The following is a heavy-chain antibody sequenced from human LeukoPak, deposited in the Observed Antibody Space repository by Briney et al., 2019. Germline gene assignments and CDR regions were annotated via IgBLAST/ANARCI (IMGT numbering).Heavy chain of an antibody. Sequence: GGSLRLSCAASGFIFSNSAMNWVRQAPGKGLEWVSSINTGSSHIYYADSVKGRFTISRDNAKNSVYLQMNSLRAEDTAVYYCAKDTLTYYDFWSGYPDDAFDIWGRGTMVTVSS. CDR2: INTGSSHI. J-gene: IGHJ3*02. CDR1: GFIFSNSA. CDR3: AKDTLTYYDFWSGYPDDAFDI. D-gene: IGHD3-3*01. V-gene: IGHV3-21*01.